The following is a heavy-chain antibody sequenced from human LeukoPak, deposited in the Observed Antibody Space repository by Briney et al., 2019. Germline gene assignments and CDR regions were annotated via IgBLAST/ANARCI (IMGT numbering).Heavy chain of an antibody. J-gene: IGHJ4*02. D-gene: IGHD3-9*01. CDR2: ISGSGGST. CDR3: AKHYDILTGYYSGVDY. Sequence: PGGSLRLPCAASGFTFSSYAMNWVRQAPGKGLEWVSTISGSGGSTYYADSVKGRFTISRDNSKNTLYLQMNSLRAEDTAVYYCAKHYDILTGYYSGVDYWGQGTLVTVSS. CDR1: GFTFSSYA. V-gene: IGHV3-23*01.